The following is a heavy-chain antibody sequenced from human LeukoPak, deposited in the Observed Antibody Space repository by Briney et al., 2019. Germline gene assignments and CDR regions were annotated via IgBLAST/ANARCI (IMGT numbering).Heavy chain of an antibody. CDR1: GFTFSSYS. CDR2: ISSSGGVT. J-gene: IGHJ4*02. V-gene: IGHV3-23*01. Sequence: QPGGSLRLSCAASGFTFSSYSMTWVRQAPGKGLEWVSSISSSGGVTYYADSVKGRFTISRDNAKKSLYLQMNSVRAEDTAVYYCARDPGYSSGWFDYWGQGALVTVSS. CDR3: ARDPGYSSGWFDY. D-gene: IGHD6-19*01.